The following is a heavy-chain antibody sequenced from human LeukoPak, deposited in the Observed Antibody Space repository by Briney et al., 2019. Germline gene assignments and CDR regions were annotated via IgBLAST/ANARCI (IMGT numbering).Heavy chain of an antibody. CDR1: GFLFSNYN. CDR3: ARDRVFLWFGELSNGMDV. CDR2: ISCSGSSI. Sequence: GGALTLSCAASGFLFSNYNMNWVRQAPGKELEWVSSISCSGSSIYNADSVKGRFTISRDNAKNSLFLEMNSLRGEDTAVYYCARDRVFLWFGELSNGMDVWGQGTTVTVSS. J-gene: IGHJ6*02. V-gene: IGHV3-21*01. D-gene: IGHD3-10*01.